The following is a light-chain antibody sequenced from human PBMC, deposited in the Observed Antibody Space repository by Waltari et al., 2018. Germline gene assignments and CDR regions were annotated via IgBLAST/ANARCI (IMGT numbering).Light chain of an antibody. V-gene: IGLV2-14*03. Sequence: QSALTQPASVSGSPGQSITISCTGTSSDVGGSNYVSWYQQHPGKAPKLIIYDVSNRPSGVSNRFSGSKSGNTASLTISGLQAEDEADYYCSSYTSSSTLVFGGGTKLTVL. CDR2: DVS. J-gene: IGLJ3*02. CDR1: SSDVGGSNY. CDR3: SSYTSSSTLV.